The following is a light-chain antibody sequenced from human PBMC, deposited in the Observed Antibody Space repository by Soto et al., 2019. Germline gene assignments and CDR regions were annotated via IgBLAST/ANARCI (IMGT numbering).Light chain of an antibody. V-gene: IGLV2-14*01. CDR1: SSDVGGYNY. J-gene: IGLJ1*01. CDR2: EVS. CDR3: SSFTSSSTFV. Sequence: QSALTQPASVSGSPGQSITISCTGTSSDVGGYNYVSWYQQNPGKAPKLMVHEVSNRPSGVSNRFSGSKSGNTASLTISGLQAEDEADYYYSSFTSSSTFVFGTGTKVTVL.